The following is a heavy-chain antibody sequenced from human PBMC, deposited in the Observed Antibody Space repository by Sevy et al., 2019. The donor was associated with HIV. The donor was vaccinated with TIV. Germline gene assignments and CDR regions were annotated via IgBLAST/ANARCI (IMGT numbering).Heavy chain of an antibody. CDR3: ARVPY. CDR2: ISSSGSNI. V-gene: IGHV3-11*01. Sequence: GGSLRLSCAVSGFTFSDHDMSWIRQAPGKGLVWVSYISSSGSNIYYADSVKGRFTISRDNAKNSLYLQMNSLRAEDTAVYYCARVPYWGQGTLVTVSS. J-gene: IGHJ4*02. CDR1: GFTFSDHD.